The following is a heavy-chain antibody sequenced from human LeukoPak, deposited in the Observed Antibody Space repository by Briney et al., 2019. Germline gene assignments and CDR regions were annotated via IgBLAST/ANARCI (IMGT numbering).Heavy chain of an antibody. Sequence: SGGSLRLSCAASGVTFSSYWMSWVRQAPGKGLEWVANIKQDGSEKYYVDSVKGRFTISRDNAKNSLYLQMNSLRAEDTAVYYCARGPYYYGLYYFDYWGQGTLVTVSS. D-gene: IGHD3-10*01. CDR1: GVTFSSYW. V-gene: IGHV3-7*03. J-gene: IGHJ4*02. CDR3: ARGPYYYGLYYFDY. CDR2: IKQDGSEK.